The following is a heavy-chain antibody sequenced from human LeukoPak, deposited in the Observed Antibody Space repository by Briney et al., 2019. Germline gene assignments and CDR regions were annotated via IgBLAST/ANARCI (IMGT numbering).Heavy chain of an antibody. D-gene: IGHD3-10*01. CDR2: IIPIFSTA. V-gene: IGHV1-69*13. CDR3: AREPITMVRGVIIAFDY. Sequence: SVKVSCKASGGTFSSYAISWVRQAPGQGLEWMGGIIPIFSTANYAQKFQGRVTITADESTSTAYMELSSLRSEDTAVYYCAREPITMVRGVIIAFDYWGQGTLVTVSS. CDR1: GGTFSSYA. J-gene: IGHJ4*02.